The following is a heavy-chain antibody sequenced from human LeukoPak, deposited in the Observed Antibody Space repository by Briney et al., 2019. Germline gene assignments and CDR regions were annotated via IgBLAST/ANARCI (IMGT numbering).Heavy chain of an antibody. CDR2: MNPHSGNT. V-gene: IGHV1-8*01. CDR3: ARGRPLLYYDSSGYYTY. J-gene: IGHJ4*02. D-gene: IGHD3-22*01. Sequence: ASVKVSCKASGYTFTSYDINWVRQATGQGLEWMGWMNPHSGNTGYAQKFQGRVTMTRNTSISTAYMELSSLRSEDTAVYYCARGRPLLYYDSSGYYTYRGQGTLVTVSS. CDR1: GYTFTSYD.